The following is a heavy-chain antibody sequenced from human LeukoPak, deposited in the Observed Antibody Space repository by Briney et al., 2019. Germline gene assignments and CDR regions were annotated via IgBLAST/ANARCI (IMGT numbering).Heavy chain of an antibody. D-gene: IGHD6-13*01. V-gene: IGHV3-30*02. J-gene: IGHJ4*02. CDR2: IRYDGSNK. Sequence: PGGSLRLSCAASGFTFSSYGMHWVRQAPGKGLEWVAFIRYDGSNKYYADSVKGRFTISRDNSKNTLYLQMNSLRAEDTAVYYCARTQQLVQADFDYWGQGTLVTVSS. CDR3: ARTQQLVQADFDY. CDR1: GFTFSSYG.